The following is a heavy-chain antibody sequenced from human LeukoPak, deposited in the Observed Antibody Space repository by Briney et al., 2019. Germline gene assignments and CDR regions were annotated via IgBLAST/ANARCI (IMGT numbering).Heavy chain of an antibody. CDR3: AKDRYYYDSSGYYYDY. V-gene: IGHV3-23*01. J-gene: IGHJ4*02. CDR2: ISGSGGST. D-gene: IGHD3-22*01. Sequence: PGGSLRLSCAASGFTFSSYATSWVRQAPGKGLECVSAISGSGGSTYYADSVKGRFTISRDNSKNTLYLQMNSLRAEDTAVYYCAKDRYYYDSSGYYYDYWGQGTLVTVSS. CDR1: GFTFSSYA.